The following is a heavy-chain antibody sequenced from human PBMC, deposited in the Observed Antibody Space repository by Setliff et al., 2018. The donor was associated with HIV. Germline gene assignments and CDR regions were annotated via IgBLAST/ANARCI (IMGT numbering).Heavy chain of an antibody. D-gene: IGHD3-22*01. CDR1: GGTFSSYA. Sequence: ASVKVSCKASGGTFSSYAISWVRQAPGQGLEWMGGIIPIFGTANYAQKFQGRVTITTDESTCTAYMELSSLRSEDTAVYYCARGDHYYDSSGYDYWGQGTLVTVSS. V-gene: IGHV1-69*05. CDR2: IIPIFGTA. CDR3: ARGDHYYDSSGYDY. J-gene: IGHJ4*02.